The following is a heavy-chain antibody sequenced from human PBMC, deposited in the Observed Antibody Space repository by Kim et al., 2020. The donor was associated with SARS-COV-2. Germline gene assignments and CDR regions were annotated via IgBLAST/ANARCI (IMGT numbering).Heavy chain of an antibody. D-gene: IGHD3-3*01. CDR1: GFTFSNAW. J-gene: IGHJ4*02. Sequence: GGSLRLSCAASGFTFSNAWMSWVRQAPGKGPEWVGRIQSKTDGGTTDYAGPVKGRFTIFRDDSKNTLCLQMNSLKTEDTAVYYCTTEKRNYDFWNSYGSGVDSWGQGTLVTVSS. V-gene: IGHV3-15*01. CDR3: TTEKRNYDFWNSYGSGVDS. CDR2: IQSKTDGGTT.